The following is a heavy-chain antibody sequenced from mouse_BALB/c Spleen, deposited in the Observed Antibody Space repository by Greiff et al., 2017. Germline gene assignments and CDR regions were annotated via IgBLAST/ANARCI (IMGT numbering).Heavy chain of an antibody. Sequence: QVQLQQSGAELVRPGTSVKISCKASGYTFTNYWLGWVKQRPGHGLEWIGDIYPGGGYTNYNEKFKGKATLTADTSSSTAYMQLSSLTSEDSAVYFCARSLYGNYYAMDYWGQGTSVTVSS. CDR1: GYTFTNYW. D-gene: IGHD2-1*01. V-gene: IGHV1-63*02. CDR2: IYPGGGYT. J-gene: IGHJ4*01. CDR3: ARSLYGNYYAMDY.